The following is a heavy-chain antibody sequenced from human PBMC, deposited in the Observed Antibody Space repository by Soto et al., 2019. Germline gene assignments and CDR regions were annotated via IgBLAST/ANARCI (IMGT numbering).Heavy chain of an antibody. J-gene: IGHJ4*02. CDR1: EFSVSSNY. CDR2: IYAGGAT. D-gene: IGHD6-6*01. V-gene: IGHV3-53*01. CDR3: ARATYSSSYYFDS. Sequence: GGSLRLSCAASEFSVSSNYLSWVRQAPGKGLEWVSGIYAGGATYYADSVRGRFTISRDNSKNTLFLQMNSLRVEDTAVYYCARATYSSSYYFDSWGQGTLVTVSS.